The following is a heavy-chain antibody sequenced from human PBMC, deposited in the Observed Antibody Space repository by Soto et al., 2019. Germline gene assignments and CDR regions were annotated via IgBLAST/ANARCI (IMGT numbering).Heavy chain of an antibody. D-gene: IGHD1-1*01. V-gene: IGHV4-39*06. CDR2: IYYSGST. CDR3: ARTFYDGDHSDYCWLQKQCGVLLERGPPAHREGPGVEWMHLLE. J-gene: IGHJ6*01. Sequence: SETLSLTCTVSGGSISSGGYYWGWVRQPPGKGLEWIGIIYYSGSTYYNPSLKSRATISVDTSKNHFPLKLSSVTAADTAVYYCARTFYDGDHSDYCWLQKQCGVLLERGPPAHREGPGVEWMHLLEWG. CDR1: GGSISSGGYY.